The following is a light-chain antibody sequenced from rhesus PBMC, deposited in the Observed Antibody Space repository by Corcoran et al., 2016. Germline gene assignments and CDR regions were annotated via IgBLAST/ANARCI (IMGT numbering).Light chain of an antibody. CDR2: GAP. CDR3: PQECTWNS. CDR1: QSVGSF. J-gene: IGKJ2*01. V-gene: IGKV3-24*04. Sequence: EIVLTQSPATLALSPGERATLSCRASQSVGSFLAWDQQKPGQAPRLLIHGAPSRATGIPDRFSGSGSGTDFPLTISSLEPADVGVYYCPQECTWNSFGQGTKVEIK.